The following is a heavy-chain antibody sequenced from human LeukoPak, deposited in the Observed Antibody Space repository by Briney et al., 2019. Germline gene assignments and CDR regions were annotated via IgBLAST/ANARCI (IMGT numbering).Heavy chain of an antibody. CDR3: ARGDTMIVSDY. CDR2: INHSGST. V-gene: IGHV4-34*01. Sequence: LETLSLTCAVYGGSFSGYYWSWMRQPPGKGQEWIGEINHSGSTNYNPSLKSRVTISVDTSKNQFSLKLSSVTSADTAVYYCARGDTMIVSDYWGQGTLVTVSS. J-gene: IGHJ4*02. CDR1: GGSFSGYY. D-gene: IGHD3-22*01.